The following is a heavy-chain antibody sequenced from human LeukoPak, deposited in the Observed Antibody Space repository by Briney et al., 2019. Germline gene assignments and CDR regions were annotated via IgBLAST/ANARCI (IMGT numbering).Heavy chain of an antibody. CDR1: GFTVSSNF. CDR3: ARDYESSFDY. V-gene: IGHV3-66*01. D-gene: IGHD3-3*01. CDR2: IYRDDRT. Sequence: GGSLRLSCAASGFTVSSNFMTWVRQAPGKGLEWVSTIYRDDRTFYADSVKDRFTISGDNSKKTLFLQMNSLRAEDTAVYYCARDYESSFDYWGQGTLVTVSS. J-gene: IGHJ4*02.